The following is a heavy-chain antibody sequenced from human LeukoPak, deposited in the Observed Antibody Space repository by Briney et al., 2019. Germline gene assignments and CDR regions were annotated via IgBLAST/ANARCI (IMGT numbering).Heavy chain of an antibody. CDR1: GFTFSSYW. Sequence: PVGSLRLSCAASGFTFSSYWMSWVRQAPGKGLEWVSYISSSGSTTFYADSVKGRFTISRDNAKNSLYLQMNSLRVEDTAVYYCTRDEEGASREFDYWGQGALVTVSS. CDR2: ISSSGSTT. J-gene: IGHJ4*02. CDR3: TRDEEGASREFDY. V-gene: IGHV3-48*04. D-gene: IGHD1-26*01.